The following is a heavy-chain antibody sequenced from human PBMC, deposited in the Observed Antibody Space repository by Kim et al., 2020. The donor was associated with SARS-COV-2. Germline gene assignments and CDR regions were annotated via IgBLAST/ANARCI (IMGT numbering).Heavy chain of an antibody. CDR1: GGSISSSSYY. CDR2: IYYSGST. V-gene: IGHV4-39*01. D-gene: IGHD6-19*01. Sequence: SETLSLTCTVSGGSISSSSYYWGWIRQPPGKGLEWIGSIYYSGSTYYNPSLKSRVTISVDTSKNQFSLKLSSVTAADTAVYYCARGLRSSPEAVAGHFDYWGQGTLVTVSS. CDR3: ARGLRSSPEAVAGHFDY. J-gene: IGHJ4*02.